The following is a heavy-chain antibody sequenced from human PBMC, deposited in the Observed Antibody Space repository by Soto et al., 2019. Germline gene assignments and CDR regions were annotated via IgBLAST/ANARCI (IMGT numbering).Heavy chain of an antibody. Sequence: GGSLRLSCAASGFTFSSYAMSWVRQAPGKGLEWVSAISGSGGSTYYADSVKGRFTISRDNSKNTLYLQMNSLRAEDTAVYYCAKVPTATYYDILTGYSIDYWGQGTLVTVSS. CDR1: GFTFSSYA. J-gene: IGHJ4*02. CDR3: AKVPTATYYDILTGYSIDY. D-gene: IGHD3-9*01. CDR2: ISGSGGST. V-gene: IGHV3-23*01.